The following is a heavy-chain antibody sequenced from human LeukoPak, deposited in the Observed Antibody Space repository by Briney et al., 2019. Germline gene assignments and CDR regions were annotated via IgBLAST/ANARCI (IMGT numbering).Heavy chain of an antibody. CDR3: ASGPRRQPHIAAVIDY. V-gene: IGHV1-69*13. CDR2: IIPIFGTA. CDR1: GGTFSSYA. Sequence: SVKVSCKASGGTFSSYAISWVRQAPGQGLEWMGGIIPIFGTANYAQKFQGRVTITADESTSTAYMELSSLRSEDTAVYYCASGPRRQPHIAAVIDYWGQGTLVTVSP. J-gene: IGHJ4*02. D-gene: IGHD6-13*01.